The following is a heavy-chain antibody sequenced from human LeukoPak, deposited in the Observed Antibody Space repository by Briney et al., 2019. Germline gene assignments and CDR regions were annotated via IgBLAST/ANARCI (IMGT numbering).Heavy chain of an antibody. CDR1: GFTFSDYA. V-gene: IGHV3-23*01. CDR2: IGSSGVNT. Sequence: GGSLRLSCAASGFTFSDYAMSWVRQAPGKGLEWVSGIGSSGVNTDYATSVKGRFTISRDNTKSTLHLLMNSLRVEDAATYYCAKGRNSGSYFGIDPWGQGTPVSVSS. D-gene: IGHD3-10*01. CDR3: AKGRNSGSYFGIDP. J-gene: IGHJ5*02.